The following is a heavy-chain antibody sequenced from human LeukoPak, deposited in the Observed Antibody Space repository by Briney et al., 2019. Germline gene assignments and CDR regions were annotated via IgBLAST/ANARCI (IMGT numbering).Heavy chain of an antibody. CDR3: AKKTIVGATVDAFDI. Sequence: GGSLRLSCAASGFTFNNYGMHWVRQAPGKGLEWVASIRYDGFNKYYADSLKGRFTISRDNSKNTLYLQMNSLRAEDTAVYYCAKKTIVGATVDAFDIWGQGTMVIVSS. D-gene: IGHD1-26*01. CDR1: GFTFNNYG. J-gene: IGHJ3*02. V-gene: IGHV3-30*02. CDR2: IRYDGFNK.